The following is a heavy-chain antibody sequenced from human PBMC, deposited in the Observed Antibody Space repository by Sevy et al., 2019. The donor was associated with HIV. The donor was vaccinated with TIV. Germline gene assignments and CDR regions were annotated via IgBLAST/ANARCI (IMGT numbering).Heavy chain of an antibody. J-gene: IGHJ4*02. CDR2: INPNSGGT. CDR1: GYTFTGYY. CDR3: ARGRSITMVRGVIID. V-gene: IGHV1-2*02. Sequence: ASVKVSCKASGYTFTGYYMHWVRQAPGQGLEWMGWINPNSGGTNNAQKFQGRVTMTRDTSIITAYMELSRLRSDDTAVYYCARGRSITMVRGVIIDWGQGTLVTVSS. D-gene: IGHD3-10*01.